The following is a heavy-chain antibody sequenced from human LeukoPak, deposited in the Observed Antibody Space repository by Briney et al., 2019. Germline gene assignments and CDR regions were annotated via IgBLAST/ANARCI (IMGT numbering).Heavy chain of an antibody. CDR2: FYPEEGEP. CDR1: GYTLTELS. CDR3: ATGTTVTTLGAFDI. Sequence: ASVHVSCMVSGYTLTELSMHELRQAPAKGGDGVGGFYPEEGEPIYPPRLHGRVAMTEETSTDTAYMELSSLRSEYTGVYYCATGTTVTTLGAFDIWGQATMVTVSS. J-gene: IGHJ3*02. D-gene: IGHD4-17*01. V-gene: IGHV1-24*01.